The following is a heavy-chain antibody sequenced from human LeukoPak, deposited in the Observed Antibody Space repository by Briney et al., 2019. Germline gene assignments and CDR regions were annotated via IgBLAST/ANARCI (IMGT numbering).Heavy chain of an antibody. V-gene: IGHV3-11*04. Sequence: GGSLRLSCAASGFTFSDYFMTWIRQAPGKGLEWISYITTTGNTAFYADSVKGRFTISRDNAKNSLYLQMNSLRAEDTAVYYCARVGSSWLDAFDIWGQGTMVTVSS. CDR1: GFTFSDYF. D-gene: IGHD6-13*01. CDR3: ARVGSSWLDAFDI. J-gene: IGHJ3*02. CDR2: ITTTGNTA.